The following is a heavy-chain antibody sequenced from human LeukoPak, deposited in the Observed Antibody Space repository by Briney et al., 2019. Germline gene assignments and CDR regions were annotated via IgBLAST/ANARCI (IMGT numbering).Heavy chain of an antibody. D-gene: IGHD3-10*01. CDR3: ATAKSGEDYYFDY. CDR1: GYTFTSYG. CDR2: INAYNGNT. V-gene: IGHV1-18*01. J-gene: IGHJ4*02. Sequence: GASVKVSCKASGYTFTSYGISWVRQAPGQGLEWMGWINAYNGNTNYAQKLQGRVTMTTDKSTSKAYMELRSLRSDDTAVYYCATAKSGEDYYFDYWGEGTLVTVYS.